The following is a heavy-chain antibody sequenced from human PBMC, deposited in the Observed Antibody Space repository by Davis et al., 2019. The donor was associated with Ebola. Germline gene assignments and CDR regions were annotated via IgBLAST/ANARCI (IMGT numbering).Heavy chain of an antibody. D-gene: IGHD6-13*01. Sequence: GGSLRLSCAASGFTFSSYSMNWVRQAPGKGLEWVSSISSSSSYIYYADSVKGRFTISRDNAKNSLYLQMNSLRAEDTAVYYCARGRTRKQQLATETTYYYYGMDVWGQGTTVTVSS. CDR3: ARGRTRKQQLATETTYYYYGMDV. J-gene: IGHJ6*02. V-gene: IGHV3-21*01. CDR2: ISSSSSYI. CDR1: GFTFSSYS.